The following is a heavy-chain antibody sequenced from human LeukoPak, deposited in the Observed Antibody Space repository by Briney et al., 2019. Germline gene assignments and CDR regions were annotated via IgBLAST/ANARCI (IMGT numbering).Heavy chain of an antibody. CDR3: AKVVITGNHYYYYYMDV. V-gene: IGHV3-30*02. CDR2: IRYDGSNK. D-gene: IGHD3-22*01. J-gene: IGHJ6*03. Sequence: GGSLRLSCAASGFTFSSYGMHWVRQAPGKGLEWVAFIRYDGSNKYYADSVKGRFTISRDNSKNTLYLQMNSLRAEDTAVYYCAKVVITGNHYYYYYMDVWGKGTTVTVS. CDR1: GFTFSSYG.